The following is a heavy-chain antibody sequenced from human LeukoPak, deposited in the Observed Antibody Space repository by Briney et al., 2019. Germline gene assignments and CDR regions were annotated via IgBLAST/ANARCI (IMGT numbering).Heavy chain of an antibody. CDR1: GFTFSIYA. J-gene: IGHJ4*02. V-gene: IGHV3-23*01. CDR2: IRGSGGNT. D-gene: IGHD1-26*01. Sequence: PGGSLRPSCAASGFTFSIYAMPWVRQAPGKWMEWVAVIRGSGGNTYYADSVKGRFTISRDNSKNTLYLQMNSLRAEDTAVYYCAKDWEAVNFGYWGQGTLVTVSS. CDR3: AKDWEAVNFGY.